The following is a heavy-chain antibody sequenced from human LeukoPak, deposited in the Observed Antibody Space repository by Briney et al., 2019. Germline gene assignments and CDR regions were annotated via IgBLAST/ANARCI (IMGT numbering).Heavy chain of an antibody. CDR2: INPNSGGT. CDR3: AGGVDIAVADYYFDY. Sequence: GASVKVSCKASGYTFTGYYMHWVRQAPGQGLECMGWINPNSGGTNYAQKFQGRVTMTRDTSISTAYMEPSRLRADYTAVYYCAGGVDIAVADYYFDYWGQGTMVTVSS. J-gene: IGHJ4*02. D-gene: IGHD6-19*01. CDR1: GYTFTGYY. V-gene: IGHV1-2*02.